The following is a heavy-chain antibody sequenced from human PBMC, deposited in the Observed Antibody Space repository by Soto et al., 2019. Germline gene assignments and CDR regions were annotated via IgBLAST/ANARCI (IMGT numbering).Heavy chain of an antibody. CDR2: IYYSGST. CDR1: GGSIISSSYY. D-gene: IGHD5-12*01. CDR3: ARHGPLVANPQDY. J-gene: IGHJ4*02. Sequence: QLQLQESGPGLVKPSETLSLTCTVSGGSIISSSYYWGWIRQPPGKGLGWIGSIYYSGSTYYNPSLKSRVTISLDTSKNQFSLKLSSVTAADTAVYYCARHGPLVANPQDYWGQGTLVTVSS. V-gene: IGHV4-39*01.